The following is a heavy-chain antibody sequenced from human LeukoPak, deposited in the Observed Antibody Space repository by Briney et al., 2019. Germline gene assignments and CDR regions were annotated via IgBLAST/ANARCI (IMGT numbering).Heavy chain of an antibody. V-gene: IGHV4-59*01. Sequence: KPSETLSLTCTVSGGSISSYYWSWIRQPPGKGLEWIGYIYYSGSTNYNPSLKSRVTISVDTSKNQFSLKLSSVTAADTAVYYCARDRTLWFEELYPYYYGMDVWGQGTTVTVSS. D-gene: IGHD3-10*01. CDR3: ARDRTLWFEELYPYYYGMDV. CDR2: IYYSGST. CDR1: GGSISSYY. J-gene: IGHJ6*02.